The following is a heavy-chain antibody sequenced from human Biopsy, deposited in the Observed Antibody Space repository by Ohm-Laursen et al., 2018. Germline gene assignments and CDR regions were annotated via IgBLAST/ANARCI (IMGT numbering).Heavy chain of an antibody. D-gene: IGHD2-8*01. J-gene: IGHJ6*02. CDR2: IKHSGST. CDR3: ARGMRYCTNAVCYKSGSGSYYRYYYGMDV. Sequence: SDTLSLTCAVYVGSFSGYYWSWIRQPTGKGLEGIGEIKHSGSTNYNPSLKRRVTISVETSKNQFSLKLSSVTAADTAVYYYARGMRYCTNAVCYKSGSGSYYRYYYGMDVWGQGTTVTVSS. V-gene: IGHV4-34*01. CDR1: VGSFSGYY.